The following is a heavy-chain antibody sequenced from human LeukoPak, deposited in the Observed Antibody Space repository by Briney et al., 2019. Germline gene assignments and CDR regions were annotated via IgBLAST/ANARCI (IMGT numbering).Heavy chain of an antibody. D-gene: IGHD5-18*01. CDR1: GGSISSYY. CDR2: IYTSGST. CDR3: ARAIGNSYGSKGYTRGYYFDY. V-gene: IGHV4-4*07. Sequence: PSETLSLTCTVSGGSISSYYWSWIRQPAGKGLEWIGRIYTSGSTNYNPSLKSRVTMSVDTSKNQFSLKLSSVTAADTAVYYCARAIGNSYGSKGYTRGYYFDYWGQGTLVTVSS. J-gene: IGHJ4*02.